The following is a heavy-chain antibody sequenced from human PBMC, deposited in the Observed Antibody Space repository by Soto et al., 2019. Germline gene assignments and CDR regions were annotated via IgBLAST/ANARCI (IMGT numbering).Heavy chain of an antibody. V-gene: IGHV6-1*01. Sequence: PSQTLSLTCAIPGDSVSSNGAAWNWIRQSPARGLEWLGRTYYRSRWYSDYAPSVKSRITVNPDTSQNQFSLQLNSVTPEDTAIYYCARDPPGFHNAFDFWGQGTLVTVSS. CDR3: ARDPPGFHNAFDF. CDR2: TYYRSRWYS. J-gene: IGHJ4*02. CDR1: GDSVSSNGAA.